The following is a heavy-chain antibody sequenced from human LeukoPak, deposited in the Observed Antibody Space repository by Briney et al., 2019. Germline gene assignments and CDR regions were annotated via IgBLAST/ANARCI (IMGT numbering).Heavy chain of an antibody. D-gene: IGHD3-10*01. CDR2: IYYSGST. CDR1: GGSISSYY. J-gene: IGHJ6*03. CDR3: ARGRSSMVRGYYYYYMDV. Sequence: PSETLSLTCTVSGGSISSYYWSWIRQPPGKGLEWIGYIYYSGSTNYNPSLKSRVTMSVDTSKNQFSLKLSSVTAADTAVYYCARGRSSMVRGYYYYYMDVWGKGTTVTISS. V-gene: IGHV4-59*12.